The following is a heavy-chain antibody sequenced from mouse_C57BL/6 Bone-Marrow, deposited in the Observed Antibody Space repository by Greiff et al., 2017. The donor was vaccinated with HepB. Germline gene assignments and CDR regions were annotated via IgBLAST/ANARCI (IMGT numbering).Heavy chain of an antibody. Sequence: QVQLQQPGAELVKPGASVKMSCKASGYTFPSYWITWVKQRPGQGLEWIGDIYPGSGSTNYNEKFKSKATLTVDTSSSTAYMQLSSLTSEDSAVYYCARDDGYDGAWFAYWGQGTLVTVSA. CDR1: GYTFPSYW. CDR3: ARDDGYDGAWFAY. J-gene: IGHJ3*01. D-gene: IGHD2-2*01. V-gene: IGHV1-55*01. CDR2: IYPGSGST.